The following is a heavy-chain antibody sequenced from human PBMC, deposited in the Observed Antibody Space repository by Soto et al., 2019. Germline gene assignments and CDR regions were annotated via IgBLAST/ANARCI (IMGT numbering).Heavy chain of an antibody. Sequence: QVQLVQSGSELKKPGASVKVSCKASGYTFTSYAMNWMRQAPGQGLEWMGWINTNTGNPTYAQGFTGRFVFSLDTSVSTAYLQICSLKAEDTAVYYCAREKYGDLVNWFDPWGQGTLVTVSS. J-gene: IGHJ5*02. D-gene: IGHD4-17*01. CDR2: INTNTGNP. CDR1: GYTFTSYA. V-gene: IGHV7-4-1*01. CDR3: AREKYGDLVNWFDP.